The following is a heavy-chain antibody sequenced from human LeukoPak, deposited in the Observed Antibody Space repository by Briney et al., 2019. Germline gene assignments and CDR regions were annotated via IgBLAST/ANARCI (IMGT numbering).Heavy chain of an antibody. CDR2: IIPIFGTA. CDR1: GGTFSSYA. D-gene: IGHD3-3*01. V-gene: IGHV1-69*13. Sequence: ASVKVSCKASGGTFSSYAISWVRQAPGQGLEWMGGIIPIFGTANYAQKFQGRVTITADEPTSTAYMELSSLRSEDTAVYYCASTITIFGVVMGDAFDIWGQGTMVTVSS. CDR3: ASTITIFGVVMGDAFDI. J-gene: IGHJ3*02.